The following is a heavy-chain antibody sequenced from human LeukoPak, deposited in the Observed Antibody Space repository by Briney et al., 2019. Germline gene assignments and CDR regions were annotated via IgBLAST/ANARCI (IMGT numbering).Heavy chain of an antibody. CDR2: INPSGGST. Sequence: ASVKVSCKASGYTFTSYYMHWVRQAPGEGREWMGIINPSGGSTTYAQKFQGRVTMTRDMSTSTVYMELSSLRSEDTAVYYCARDREAVAGTVPDYWGQGTLVTVSS. J-gene: IGHJ4*02. CDR3: ARDREAVAGTVPDY. CDR1: GYTFTSYY. V-gene: IGHV1-46*01. D-gene: IGHD6-19*01.